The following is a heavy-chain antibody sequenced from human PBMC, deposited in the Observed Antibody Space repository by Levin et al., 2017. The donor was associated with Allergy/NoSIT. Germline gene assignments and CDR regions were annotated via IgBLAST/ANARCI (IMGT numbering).Heavy chain of an antibody. V-gene: IGHV3-23*01. CDR1: GFTFGSYP. Sequence: GGSLRLSCVASGFTFGSYPMTWVRQTPGKGLEWVSCLSGNGDNTFYADSVKGRFAISRDNSKNTLYLQMNSLRAEDMAVYYCVRGIWRSLPLDSWGQGTLVTVSS. CDR2: LSGNGDNT. D-gene: IGHD3-16*01. CDR3: VRGIWRSLPLDS. J-gene: IGHJ4*02.